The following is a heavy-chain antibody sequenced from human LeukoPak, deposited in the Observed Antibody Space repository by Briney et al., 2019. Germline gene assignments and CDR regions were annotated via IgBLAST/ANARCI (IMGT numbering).Heavy chain of an antibody. CDR3: ARDNRITMVPFDP. Sequence: VGFLRLSCAASGFTFSSYAMHWVRQAPGKGLEWVAVISYDGSNKYYADSVKGRFTISRDNSKNTLYLQMNSLRAEDTAVYYCARDNRITMVPFDPWGQGTLVTVSS. CDR1: GFTFSSYA. V-gene: IGHV3-30-3*01. CDR2: ISYDGSNK. J-gene: IGHJ5*02. D-gene: IGHD3-10*01.